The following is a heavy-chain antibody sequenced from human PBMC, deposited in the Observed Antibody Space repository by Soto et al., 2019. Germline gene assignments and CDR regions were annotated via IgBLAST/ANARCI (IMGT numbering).Heavy chain of an antibody. CDR1: GFTFSSYA. V-gene: IGHV3-64*01. CDR2: ISSNGGST. CDR3: ARAAIYDYIWGSYRHYAFDI. Sequence: EVQLAESGGGLVQPGGSLRLSCAASGFTFSSYAMHWVRQAPGKGLEYVSAISSNGGSTYYANSVKGRFTISRDNSKNTLYLQMGSLRAEDMAVYYCARAAIYDYIWGSYRHYAFDIWGQGTMVTVSS. D-gene: IGHD3-16*02. J-gene: IGHJ3*02.